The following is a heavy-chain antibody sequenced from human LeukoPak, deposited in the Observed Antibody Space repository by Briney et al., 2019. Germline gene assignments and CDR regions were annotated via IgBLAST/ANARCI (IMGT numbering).Heavy chain of an antibody. CDR2: ISRSSSTI. J-gene: IGHJ4*02. D-gene: IGHD5-24*01. CDR1: GFTFGGYS. CDR3: ARDRDGYKPFDD. Sequence: GGSLRLSCAASGFTFGGYSMNWVPHAPGKGLGSGSYISRSSSTIYYADSVKGRFTITRDNAKNSLYLQMNSLRAEDTAVYYCARDRDGYKPFDDWGQVTLGTVPS. V-gene: IGHV3-48*04.